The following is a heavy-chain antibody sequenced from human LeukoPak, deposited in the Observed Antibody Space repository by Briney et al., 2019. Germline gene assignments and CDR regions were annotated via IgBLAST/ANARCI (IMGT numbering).Heavy chain of an antibody. CDR3: ARHDRSGRYPYYFDS. Sequence: GESLKISCKGFGYSFPKYWIGWVRQMPGKGLEWMGIIYPGDSDTRCSPSFQGQVSISADKSTSTTYLQWSSLKASDTAMYFCARHDRSGRYPYYFDSWGQGTLVTVSS. V-gene: IGHV5-51*01. D-gene: IGHD1-26*01. CDR2: IYPGDSDT. CDR1: GYSFPKYW. J-gene: IGHJ4*02.